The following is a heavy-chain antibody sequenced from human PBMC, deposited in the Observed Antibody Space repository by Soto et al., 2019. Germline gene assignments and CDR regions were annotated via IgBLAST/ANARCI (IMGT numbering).Heavy chain of an antibody. CDR3: VKESXEGAYGDY. D-gene: IGHD3-16*01. Sequence: EVQLLESGGGLVQPGGSLRLSCAASGFIYTNYAMSWVRQAPXXGLEWCSAITRDGTIYYRDSVKGRFTISRDNSXXTXXXQXXXXXXXXTXVYYCVKESXEGAYGDYWGQGTLVTVSP. CDR2: ITRDGTI. V-gene: IGHV3-23*01. J-gene: IGHJ4*02. CDR1: GFIYTNYA.